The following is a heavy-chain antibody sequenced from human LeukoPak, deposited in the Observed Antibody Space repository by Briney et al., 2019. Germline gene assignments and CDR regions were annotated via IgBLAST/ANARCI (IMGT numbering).Heavy chain of an antibody. CDR2: ISYDGSNK. Sequence: PGRSLRLSCAASGFTFSSYAMHWVRQAPGKGLEWVAVISYDGSNKYYADSVKGRFTISRDNSKNTLYLQMNSLRAEDTAVYYCAREYSGYDQLYYYYGMDVWGQGTTVTVSS. CDR3: AREYSGYDQLYYYYGMDV. CDR1: GFTFSSYA. J-gene: IGHJ6*02. D-gene: IGHD5-12*01. V-gene: IGHV3-30-3*01.